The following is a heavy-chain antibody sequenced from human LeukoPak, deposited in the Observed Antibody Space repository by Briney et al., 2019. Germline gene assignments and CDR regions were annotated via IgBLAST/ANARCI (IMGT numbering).Heavy chain of an antibody. CDR2: IWYDGSNE. Sequence: PGGSLRLSCAASGFTFSSYGMHWVGQAPGKGLEWVAIIWYDGSNEYYADSVKGRFTISRDNSKNTLYLQMNSLRAEDTAVYYCARALWPYYFDYWGQGTLVTVSS. CDR1: GFTFSSYG. D-gene: IGHD2-21*01. V-gene: IGHV3-33*01. J-gene: IGHJ4*02. CDR3: ARALWPYYFDY.